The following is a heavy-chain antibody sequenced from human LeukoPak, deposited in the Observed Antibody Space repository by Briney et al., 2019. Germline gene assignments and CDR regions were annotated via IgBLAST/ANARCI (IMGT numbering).Heavy chain of an antibody. CDR1: GVSISSSNSY. J-gene: IGHJ4*02. V-gene: IGHV4-39*01. CDR3: ARPYSSAWYGVFDY. CDR2: IYYSGNT. Sequence: PSETLSLTCTVSGVSISSSNSYWGWIRQPPGKGLEWIGSIYYSGNTYYNASLKSQVSISIDTSKNQFSLRLTSVTAADTAVYYCARPYSSAWYGVFDYWGQGTLVTGSS. D-gene: IGHD6-19*01.